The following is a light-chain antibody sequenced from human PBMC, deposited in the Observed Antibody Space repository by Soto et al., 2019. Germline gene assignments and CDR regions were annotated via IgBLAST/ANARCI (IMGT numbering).Light chain of an antibody. CDR2: DVS. CDR1: SSDVGGYNY. J-gene: IGLJ2*01. Sequence: QSARTQPASVSGSPGQSITISCTGTSSDVGGYNYVSWYQQHPGKAPKLMIYDVSNRPSGVSNRFSGSKSGNTASLTISGLQAEDEADYYCSSYTSSSTVVFGGGT. CDR3: SSYTSSSTVV. V-gene: IGLV2-14*01.